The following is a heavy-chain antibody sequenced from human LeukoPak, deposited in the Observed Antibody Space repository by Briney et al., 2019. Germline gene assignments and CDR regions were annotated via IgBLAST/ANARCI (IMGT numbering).Heavy chain of an antibody. J-gene: IGHJ4*02. CDR3: ARFPVNYYGGNSGSFDY. CDR1: GGTFSSYA. D-gene: IGHD4-23*01. CDR2: IIPIFGTA. V-gene: IGHV1-69*13. Sequence: ASVKVSCKASGGTFSSYAISWVQQAPGQGLEWMGGIIPIFGTANYAQKFQGRVTITADESTSTAYMELSSLRSEDTAVYYRARFPVNYYGGNSGSFDYWGQGTLVTVSS.